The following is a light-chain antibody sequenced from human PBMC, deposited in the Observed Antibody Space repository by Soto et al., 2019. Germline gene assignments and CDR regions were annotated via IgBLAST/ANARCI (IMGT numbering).Light chain of an antibody. J-gene: IGLJ2*01. CDR1: SSNIGSNY. Sequence: QPVLTRPPSASGTPGQTVTITCSGRSSNIGSNYVYWYQQLPGTAPRLLMYRADQRPSGVPDRFSGSKSGTSASLAISGLRSEDEADYYCAAWDDIVSGLVFGGGTKVTVL. CDR3: AAWDDIVSGLV. V-gene: IGLV1-47*01. CDR2: RAD.